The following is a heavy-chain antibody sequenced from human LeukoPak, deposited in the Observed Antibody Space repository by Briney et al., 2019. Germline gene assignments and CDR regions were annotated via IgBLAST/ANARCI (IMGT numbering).Heavy chain of an antibody. V-gene: IGHV3-23*01. J-gene: IGHJ6*02. CDR2: IYRSGGST. CDR1: GFTFCSYA. Sequence: GGSLRLSCAASGFTFCSYAMSSVRQGPGEGLERGSGIYRSGGSTEYTDSVKGRFTRSRNNSKNTLNLQKISLRTEETAVYYCARDEGYCSRTSCYGASKGMDVWGQGTAVIVSS. CDR3: ARDEGYCSRTSCYGASKGMDV. D-gene: IGHD2-2*01.